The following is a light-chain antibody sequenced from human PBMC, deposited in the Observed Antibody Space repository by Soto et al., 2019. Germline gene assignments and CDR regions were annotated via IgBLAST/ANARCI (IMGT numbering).Light chain of an antibody. V-gene: IGLV2-14*01. CDR2: EVS. Sequence: QSALPQPASVSGSPGQSITISCTGSSSDVGAYNYVSWYQQHPGKVPKLLIYEVSDRPSGISNRFSGSKSGNTASLTISGLQAEDDADYYCTSYTRRSTYVFGTGTKVTV. CDR1: SSDVGAYNY. J-gene: IGLJ1*01. CDR3: TSYTRRSTYV.